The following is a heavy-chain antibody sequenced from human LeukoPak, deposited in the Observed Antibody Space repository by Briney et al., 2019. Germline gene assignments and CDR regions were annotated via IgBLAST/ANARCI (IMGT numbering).Heavy chain of an antibody. CDR1: GYTFTDYF. CDR3: ARDPGYSSPRGDY. V-gene: IGHV1-2*02. D-gene: IGHD5-18*01. CDR2: INPNSGGT. Sequence: ASVKVSCKASGYTFTDYFMHWVRQAPGQGLEWMGWINPNSGGTHYAQKFQGRVAMTRDTSISTAYMELSRLRSDDTAVYYCARDPGYSSPRGDYWGQGTLVTVSS. J-gene: IGHJ4*02.